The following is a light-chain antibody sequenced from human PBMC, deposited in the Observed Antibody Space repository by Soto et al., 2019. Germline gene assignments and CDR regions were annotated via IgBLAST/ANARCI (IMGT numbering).Light chain of an antibody. Sequence: EVVMTQSPATLSVSPGERATLSCRASESVSRNLAWYQQKPGQAPRLLIYDASTRATGIPDRFSGGGSGTEFTLTISSLQSEDFVVYSCQQYNSWPTITFGQGTRLEIK. V-gene: IGKV3-15*01. J-gene: IGKJ5*01. CDR3: QQYNSWPTIT. CDR1: ESVSRN. CDR2: DAS.